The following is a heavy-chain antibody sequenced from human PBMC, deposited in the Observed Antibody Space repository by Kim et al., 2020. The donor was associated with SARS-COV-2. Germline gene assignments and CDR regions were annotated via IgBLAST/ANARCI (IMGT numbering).Heavy chain of an antibody. CDR2: ISSDGGST. CDR1: GFTFTNYA. V-gene: IGHV3-64*05. CDR3: VTRNYYNSGSYYEGAPF. Sequence: GGSLRLSCSASGFTFTNYAMHWVRQAPGKGLEYVSAISSDGGSTYYADSVKGRFTISRDNSKNMLYVQMSSLRVEDTAIYYCVTRNYYNSGSYYEGAPF. J-gene: IGHJ3*01. D-gene: IGHD3-10*01.